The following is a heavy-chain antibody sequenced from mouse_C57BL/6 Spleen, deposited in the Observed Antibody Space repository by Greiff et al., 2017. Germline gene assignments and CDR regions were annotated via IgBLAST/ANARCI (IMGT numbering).Heavy chain of an antibody. Sequence: QVQLQQPGAELVMPGASVKLSCKASGYTFTSYWMHWVKQRPGQGLEWIGEIDPSDSYTNYNQKFKGKSTLTVDKSSSTAYMQLSSLTSEDSAVYYCARCSNWYWYFDVWGTGTTFTVSS. CDR2: IDPSDSYT. D-gene: IGHD4-1*01. V-gene: IGHV1-69*01. CDR1: GYTFTSYW. CDR3: ARCSNWYWYFDV. J-gene: IGHJ1*03.